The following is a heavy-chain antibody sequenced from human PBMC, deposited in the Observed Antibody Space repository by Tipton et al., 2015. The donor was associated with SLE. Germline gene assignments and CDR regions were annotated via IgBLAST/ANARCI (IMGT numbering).Heavy chain of an antibody. D-gene: IGHD4-17*01. Sequence: SLRLSCAASGFTFSSYEMNWVRQAPGKGLEWVSYISNSGSTIYYSDSVKGRFTISRDKAKNSLYLQMNSLRAEDTAVYYCARANGANFDYWGQGTLVTVSS. CDR2: ISNSGSTI. J-gene: IGHJ4*02. CDR1: GFTFSSYE. CDR3: ARANGANFDY. V-gene: IGHV3-48*03.